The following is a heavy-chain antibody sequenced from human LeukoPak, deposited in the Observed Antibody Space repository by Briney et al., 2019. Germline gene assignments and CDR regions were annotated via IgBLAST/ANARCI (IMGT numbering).Heavy chain of an antibody. J-gene: IGHJ4*02. CDR3: ARRWSGTSVNFDY. CDR2: IIPILGIA. D-gene: IGHD2-2*01. Sequence: GASVKVSCKASGYTFTGYYMHWVRQAPGQGLEWMGRIIPILGIANYAQKFQGRVTITADKSTSTAYMELSSLRSEDTAVYYCARRWSGTSVNFDYWGQGTLVTVSS. CDR1: GYTFTGYY. V-gene: IGHV1-69*02.